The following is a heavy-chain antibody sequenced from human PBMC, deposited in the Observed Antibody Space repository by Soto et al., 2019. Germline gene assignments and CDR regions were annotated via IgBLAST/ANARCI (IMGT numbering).Heavy chain of an antibody. J-gene: IGHJ4*02. V-gene: IGHV1-18*01. CDR1: GYTFTSYG. CDR3: ARDHEDLAVAGSFLGY. Sequence: GASVKVSCKASGYTFTSYGISWVRQAPGQGLEWMGWISAYNGNTNYAQKLQGRVTMTTDTSTSTAYMELRSLRSEDTAVYYCARDHEDLAVAGSFLGYWGQGTLVTVSS. CDR2: ISAYNGNT. D-gene: IGHD6-19*01.